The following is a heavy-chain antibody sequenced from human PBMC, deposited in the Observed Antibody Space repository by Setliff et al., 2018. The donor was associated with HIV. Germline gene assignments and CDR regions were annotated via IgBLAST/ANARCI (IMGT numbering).Heavy chain of an antibody. J-gene: IGHJ6*03. Sequence: ASVKVSCKASGYSLSTYAISWVRQAPGQGLEWMGWIDSNNGNRNFAQKFRGRVTMTTDISTNTAYMEVRSLRSDDTAVYYCAREFGAGIRQIVAGEFYYMDVWGKGTTVTVSS. CDR2: IDSNNGNR. V-gene: IGHV1-18*01. CDR3: AREFGAGIRQIVAGEFYYMDV. CDR1: GYSLSTYA. D-gene: IGHD5-12*01.